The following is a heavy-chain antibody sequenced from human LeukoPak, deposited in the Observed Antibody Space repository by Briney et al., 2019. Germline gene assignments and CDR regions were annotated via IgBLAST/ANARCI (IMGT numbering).Heavy chain of an antibody. CDR2: VYSGGLT. Sequence: TGGSRRLSWAVSGFIVSENYMSWVRQAPGKGLEWVSTVYSGGLTFYADPVKGRFTIPRDNSKNTLYLQMSSLRAEDTAVYYCVRDRWPGLGDFWGQGTTVTVSS. V-gene: IGHV3-66*01. D-gene: IGHD6-19*01. CDR3: VRDRWPGLGDF. CDR1: GFIVSENY. J-gene: IGHJ6*02.